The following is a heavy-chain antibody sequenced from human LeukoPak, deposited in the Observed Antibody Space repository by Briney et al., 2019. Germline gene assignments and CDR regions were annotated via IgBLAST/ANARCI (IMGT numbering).Heavy chain of an antibody. J-gene: IGHJ4*02. CDR3: ARGPYDSSGYYYSFDH. Sequence: SVKVSCKAPGGTFSSYAISWVRQAPGQGLEWMGGIIPIFGTANYAQKFQGRVTITTDESTSTAYMELSSLRSEDTAVYYCARGPYDSSGYYYSFDHWGQGTLVTVSS. V-gene: IGHV1-69*05. D-gene: IGHD3-22*01. CDR1: GGTFSSYA. CDR2: IIPIFGTA.